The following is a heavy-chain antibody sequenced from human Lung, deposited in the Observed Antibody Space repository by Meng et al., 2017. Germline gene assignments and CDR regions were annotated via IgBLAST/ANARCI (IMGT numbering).Heavy chain of an antibody. Sequence: QVQLQQWGAGLLRPSENLSLTCAVYVGCISGSYWSWIRQSPAKGLEWIGKINHGGSTNYNPSLESRVTISVDTPKNQFSLRLTSMTVADTAVYYCARERHSTIIRGVIDFWGQGALVTVSS. CDR1: VGCISGSY. V-gene: IGHV4-34*01. D-gene: IGHD3-10*01. CDR3: ARERHSTIIRGVIDF. J-gene: IGHJ4*02. CDR2: INHGGST.